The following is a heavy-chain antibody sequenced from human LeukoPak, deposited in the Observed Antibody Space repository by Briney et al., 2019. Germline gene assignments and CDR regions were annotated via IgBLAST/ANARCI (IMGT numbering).Heavy chain of an antibody. D-gene: IGHD6-13*01. Sequence: GASVKVSCKASGYTFTSYDINWVRQATGQGLEWMGWMNPNSGNTGYAQKFQGRVTMTRNTSISTAYMELSSLRSEDTAVYYCARGPSRVSGIAAAVDEGMDVWGQGTTATVSS. V-gene: IGHV1-8*01. J-gene: IGHJ6*02. CDR3: ARGPSRVSGIAAAVDEGMDV. CDR2: MNPNSGNT. CDR1: GYTFTSYD.